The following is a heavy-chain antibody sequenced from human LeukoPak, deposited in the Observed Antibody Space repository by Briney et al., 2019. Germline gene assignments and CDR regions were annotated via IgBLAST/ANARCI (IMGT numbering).Heavy chain of an antibody. D-gene: IGHD6-19*01. CDR3: AKGGWLDNY. CDR1: GFTFNTYD. Sequence: GGSLRLSCVASGFTFNTYDMSWVRQAPGKGLEWVSVISASGGSTYYAGSVKGRFTISRDNSKNTLYLQMNNLRAEDTAVYYCAKGGWLDNYWGQGTLVTVSS. CDR2: ISASGGST. V-gene: IGHV3-23*01. J-gene: IGHJ4*02.